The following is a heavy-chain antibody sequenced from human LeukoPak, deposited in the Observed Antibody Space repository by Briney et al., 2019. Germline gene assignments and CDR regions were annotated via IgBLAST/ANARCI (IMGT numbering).Heavy chain of an antibody. CDR1: GFTFDDYG. CDR3: AKVRTRWTMVRGVPYMDV. D-gene: IGHD3-10*01. CDR2: INWNGGST. Sequence: PGGSLRLSCAASGFTFDDYGMSWVRQAPGKGLEWVSGINWNGGSTGYADSVKGRFTISRDNSKNTLYLQMNSLRAEDTAVYYCAKVRTRWTMVRGVPYMDVWGKGTTVTVSS. V-gene: IGHV3-20*04. J-gene: IGHJ6*03.